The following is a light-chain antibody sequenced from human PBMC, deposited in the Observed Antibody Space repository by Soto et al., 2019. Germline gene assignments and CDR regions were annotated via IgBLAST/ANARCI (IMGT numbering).Light chain of an antibody. CDR3: VAWDDSLRGRV. CDR1: SSNIGSNS. J-gene: IGLJ3*02. Sequence: QSVLTQPPSASGTPGQRVAISCSGSSSNIGSNSVSWYQQLPGTAPKLLIYGNSQRPSGVPDRFSGSKSGTSASLAISGLRSEDEADYYCVAWDDSLRGRVFGGGTKLTVL. V-gene: IGLV1-47*01. CDR2: GNS.